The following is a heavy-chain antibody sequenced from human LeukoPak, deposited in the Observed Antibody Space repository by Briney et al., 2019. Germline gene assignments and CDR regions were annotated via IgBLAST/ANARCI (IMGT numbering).Heavy chain of an antibody. Sequence: VASVTVSCTASGYTFTGYYMHWVRQAPGQGLEWMGWINPNSGGTNYAQKFQGRVTMTRDTSISTAYMELSRLRSDDTAVYYCARAKYYYDSSGYYGYYFDYWGQGTLVTVSS. V-gene: IGHV1-2*02. J-gene: IGHJ4*02. D-gene: IGHD3-22*01. CDR1: GYTFTGYY. CDR2: INPNSGGT. CDR3: ARAKYYYDSSGYYGYYFDY.